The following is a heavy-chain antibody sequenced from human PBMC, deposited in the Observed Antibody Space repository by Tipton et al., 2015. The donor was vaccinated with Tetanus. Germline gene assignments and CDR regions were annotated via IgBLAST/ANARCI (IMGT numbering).Heavy chain of an antibody. J-gene: IGHJ5*02. CDR3: ARASVTILRGVMIRGTGWFDP. CDR1: GGSFSEYY. D-gene: IGHD3-10*01. Sequence: TLSLTCAVYGGSFSEYYWSWVRQPPGKGLEWIGEIHPSGSTNYNPSLKSRVTISVDTSENQLSLKMTSVTAADTAVYFCARASVTILRGVMIRGTGWFDPWGQGTLVTVSS. CDR2: IHPSGST. V-gene: IGHV4-34*01.